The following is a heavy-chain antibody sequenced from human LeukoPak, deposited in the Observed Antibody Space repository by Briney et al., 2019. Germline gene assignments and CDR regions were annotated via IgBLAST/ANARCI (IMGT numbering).Heavy chain of an antibody. CDR2: INPSGGST. CDR3: ARVRDGYNDAYDI. Sequence: GASVKVSCKASGYTFASYYMHWVRQAPGQGLEWMGIINPSGGSTNYAQDFQGRVTLTGDTSTSTVYMELSSLRSEDTAVYYCARVRDGYNDAYDIWGQGTMVTVTS. D-gene: IGHD5-24*01. V-gene: IGHV1-46*01. CDR1: GYTFASYY. J-gene: IGHJ3*02.